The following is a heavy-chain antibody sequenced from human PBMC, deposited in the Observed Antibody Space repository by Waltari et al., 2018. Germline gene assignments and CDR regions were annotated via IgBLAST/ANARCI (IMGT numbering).Heavy chain of an antibody. CDR3: ARGGAAAGPTFDY. CDR2: IYTSGST. V-gene: IGHV4-4*07. J-gene: IGHJ4*02. D-gene: IGHD6-13*01. CDR1: GGPISSSY. Sequence: QVQLQESGPGLVKPSETLSLTSTVPGGPISSSYRSWLRQPAGKGLELIGRIYTSGSTNYNPSLKSRVTMSVDTSKNQFSLKLSSVTAADTAVYYCARGGAAAGPTFDYWGQGTLVTVSS.